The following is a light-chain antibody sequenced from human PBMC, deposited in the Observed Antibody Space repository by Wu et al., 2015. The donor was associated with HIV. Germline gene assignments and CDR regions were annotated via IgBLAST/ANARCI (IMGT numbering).Light chain of an antibody. CDR1: QVISSY. J-gene: IGKJ4*01. CDR2: AAS. CDR3: QQYYSYPFT. Sequence: AIRMTQSPSSLPASTGDRVTITCRASQVISSYLAWYQQKPGKAPKLLMFAASTLQDGVPSRFSGSGSGTDFTLTISCLQSEDFATYSCQQYYSYPFTFGGRDQGGDQT. V-gene: IGKV1-8*01.